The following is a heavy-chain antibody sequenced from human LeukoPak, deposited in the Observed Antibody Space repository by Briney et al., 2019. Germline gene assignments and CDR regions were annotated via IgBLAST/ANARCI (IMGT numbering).Heavy chain of an antibody. V-gene: IGHV4-34*01. CDR3: ARGAPTRGWTYYYYYYMDV. Sequence: SPSETLSLTWAVYGGSFGGYYWSWIRQPPGKWLEWIGEMNQRGSTNYNTSLKSRVTISADTSKNQFSLKLSSVTAADTAVYYCARGAPTRGWTYYYYYYMDVWGKGTTVTVSS. D-gene: IGHD6-19*01. CDR2: MNQRGST. J-gene: IGHJ6*03. CDR1: GGSFGGYY.